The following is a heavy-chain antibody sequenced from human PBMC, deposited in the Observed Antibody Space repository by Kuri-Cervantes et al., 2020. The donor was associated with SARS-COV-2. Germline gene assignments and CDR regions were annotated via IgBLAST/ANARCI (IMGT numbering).Heavy chain of an antibody. Sequence: GESLKISCAASGFTFSCYAMHWVRQAPGKGLEWVAVISYDGSNKYYADSVKGRFTISRDNSKNTLYLQMNSLKTEDTAVYYCTTLIDYWGQGALVTVSS. V-gene: IGHV3-30-3*01. J-gene: IGHJ4*02. CDR3: TTLIDY. CDR2: ISYDGSNK. CDR1: GFTFSCYA.